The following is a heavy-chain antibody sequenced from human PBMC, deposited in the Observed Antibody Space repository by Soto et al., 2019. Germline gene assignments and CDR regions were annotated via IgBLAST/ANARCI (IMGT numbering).Heavy chain of an antibody. V-gene: IGHV1-69*13. CDR2: IIPIFGTA. CDR1: GGTFISYA. D-gene: IGHD3-10*01. J-gene: IGHJ6*02. CDR3: AREPLLLYYGDYIGGGMDV. Sequence: ASVKVSCKASGGTFISYAISWVRQAPGQGLEWMGGIIPIFGTANYAQKFQGRVTITADESTSTAYMELSSLRSEDTAVYYCAREPLLLYYGDYIGGGMDVWGQGTTVTVSS.